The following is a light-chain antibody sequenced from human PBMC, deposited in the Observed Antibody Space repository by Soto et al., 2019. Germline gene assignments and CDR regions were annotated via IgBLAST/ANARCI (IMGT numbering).Light chain of an antibody. J-gene: IGLJ2*01. CDR2: EVS. CDR3: SSSTDTDTLVI. Sequence: QSALTQFASVSGSPGQSITISCTGTTSDVGRYKFVSWYQQHPGKAPKLLIYEVSNRPSGVSSRFSGSKSGNTASLTISGLQTEDEATYYCSSSTDTDTLVIFGGWTKLTVL. CDR1: TSDVGRYKF. V-gene: IGLV2-14*01.